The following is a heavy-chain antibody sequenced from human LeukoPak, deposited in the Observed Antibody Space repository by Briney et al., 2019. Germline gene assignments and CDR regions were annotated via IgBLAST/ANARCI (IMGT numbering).Heavy chain of an antibody. D-gene: IGHD3-22*01. Sequence: ASVKVSCKASGYTFTGYCMHWVRQAPGQGLEWMGWINPNSGGTNYAQKFQGRVTMTRDTSISTAYMELSRLRSDDTAVYYCARADRLITMIEDIWGQGTMVTVSS. CDR1: GYTFTGYC. CDR2: INPNSGGT. CDR3: ARADRLITMIEDI. J-gene: IGHJ3*02. V-gene: IGHV1-2*02.